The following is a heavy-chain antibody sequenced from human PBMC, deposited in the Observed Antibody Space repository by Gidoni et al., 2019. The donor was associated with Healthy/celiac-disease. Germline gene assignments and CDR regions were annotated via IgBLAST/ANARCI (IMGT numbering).Heavy chain of an antibody. Sequence: QVQLVESGGGVVQPGRSLRLSCAASGFTFSSYAMHWVRQAPGKGLEWVAVISYDGSNKYYADSVKGRFTISRDNSKNTLYLQMNSLRAEDTAVYYCAREGGEFDYWGQGTLVTVSS. J-gene: IGHJ4*02. CDR1: GFTFSSYA. V-gene: IGHV3-30*01. D-gene: IGHD3-16*01. CDR3: AREGGEFDY. CDR2: ISYDGSNK.